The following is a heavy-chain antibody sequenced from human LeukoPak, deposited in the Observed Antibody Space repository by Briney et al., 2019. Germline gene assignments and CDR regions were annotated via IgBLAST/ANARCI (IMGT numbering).Heavy chain of an antibody. D-gene: IGHD1-14*01. CDR2: IYPGDSDT. CDR1: GYSFTSYW. V-gene: IGHV5-51*01. CDR3: AREEITSP. J-gene: IGHJ5*02. Sequence: GESLKISCKGSGYSFTSYWIGWVRQVPGQGLEWMGIIYPGDSDTRYSPSFRGRVTISVDKSISTAYLQWSSLKASDTAMYYCAREEITSPWGQGTLVTVSS.